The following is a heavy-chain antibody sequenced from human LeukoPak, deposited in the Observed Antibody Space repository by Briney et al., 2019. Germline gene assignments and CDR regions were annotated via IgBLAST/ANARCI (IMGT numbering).Heavy chain of an antibody. CDR1: GFTFTYYW. Sequence: GGSLRLSCAASGFTFTYYWMSWVRQAPGKGLEWVANINQDDTQKYYVDSVKGRFAISKDNAKNSLYLQMNSLRVEDTAVYYCARALDSSSWSYDYWGQGTLVTVSS. CDR2: INQDDTQK. D-gene: IGHD6-13*01. J-gene: IGHJ4*02. V-gene: IGHV3-7*01. CDR3: ARALDSSSWSYDY.